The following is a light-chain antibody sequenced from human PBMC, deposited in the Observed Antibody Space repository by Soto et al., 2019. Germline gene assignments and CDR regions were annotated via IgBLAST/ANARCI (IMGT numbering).Light chain of an antibody. CDR2: DVS. CDR3: SSYTSSSTLSYV. J-gene: IGLJ1*01. V-gene: IGLV2-14*01. Sequence: QSVLTQPASGSGSPGQSITISCTGTSSDVGGYNYFSWYQQHPGKAPKLMIYDVSNRPSGVSNRFSGSKSGNTTSLTISGLQAEDEADYYCSSYTSSSTLSYVFGTGTKVTVL. CDR1: SSDVGGYNY.